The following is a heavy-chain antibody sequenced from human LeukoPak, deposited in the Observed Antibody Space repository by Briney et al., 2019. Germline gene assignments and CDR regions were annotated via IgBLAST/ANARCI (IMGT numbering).Heavy chain of an antibody. J-gene: IGHJ3*02. CDR1: GFTFSSYA. CDR3: VRDRISSTSGMIFDM. CDR2: IKQDGGVI. V-gene: IGHV3-7*01. D-gene: IGHD2-2*01. Sequence: GGSLRLSCAASGFTFSSYAMHWVRQAPGKGLEWVGNIKQDGGVIYYVDSVKGRFTISKDNAKTSLYLQMNSLRAEDTAVYYCVRDRISSTSGMIFDMWGQGTMVTVSS.